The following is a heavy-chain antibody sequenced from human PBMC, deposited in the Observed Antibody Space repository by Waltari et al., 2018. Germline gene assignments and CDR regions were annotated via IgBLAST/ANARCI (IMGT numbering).Heavy chain of an antibody. V-gene: IGHV3-7*01. Sequence: QLVESGGDSVQPGGSLGPSCVTPGFTFSNFYMRWVRQAPGKGLEWVASIKQDGSEKYYVDSVKGRFTVSRDNAKNSLYLQMNNLRADDTAVYYCTTLSVTKTSDYWGQGTLVTVSS. CDR1: GFTFSNFY. CDR3: TTLSVTKTSDY. D-gene: IGHD4-4*01. J-gene: IGHJ4*02. CDR2: IKQDGSEK.